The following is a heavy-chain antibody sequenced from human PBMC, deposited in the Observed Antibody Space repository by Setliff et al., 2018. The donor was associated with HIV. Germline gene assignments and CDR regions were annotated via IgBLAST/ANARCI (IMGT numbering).Heavy chain of an antibody. D-gene: IGHD3-10*01. CDR2: IGGHGSII. Sequence: RGSLRLSCAASGFTFDDYGMSWVRQGPGKGLEWSSFIGGHGSIIHYADSVKGRLTISRDNSQNALYLQMNSLTDEDTAVYYCAKVFAFGVDGFDIWGQGTMVTVSS. CDR1: GFTFDDYG. V-gene: IGHV3-23*01. CDR3: AKVFAFGVDGFDI. J-gene: IGHJ3*02.